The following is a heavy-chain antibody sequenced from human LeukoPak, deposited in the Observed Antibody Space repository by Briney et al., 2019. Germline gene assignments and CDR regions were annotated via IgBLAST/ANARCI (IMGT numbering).Heavy chain of an antibody. CDR1: GFTFSSYW. V-gene: IGHV3-7*01. D-gene: IGHD6-19*01. Sequence: TGGSLRLSCAASGFTFSSYWMSWVRQAPGKGLEWVANIKQDGSEKYYVDSVKGRFTISRDNAKNSLYLQMNSLRAEDTAVYYCARDAGCSSGWRGWFDPWGQGTLVTVSS. CDR3: ARDAGCSSGWRGWFDP. J-gene: IGHJ5*02. CDR2: IKQDGSEK.